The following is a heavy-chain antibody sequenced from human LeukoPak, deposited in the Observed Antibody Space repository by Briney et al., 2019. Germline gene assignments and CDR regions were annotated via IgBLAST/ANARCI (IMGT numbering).Heavy chain of an antibody. V-gene: IGHV4-59*01. CDR3: ARGKGSSSWYRSYWFDP. CDR2: IYYSGST. D-gene: IGHD6-13*01. J-gene: IGHJ5*02. CDR1: GGSFSSYY. Sequence: SETLSLTCTLSGGSFSSYYWSWIRQPPGKGLDWIGYIYYSGSTNYNPSLKSRVTISVDTSKNQFSLKLSSVTATDTAVYYCARGKGSSSWYRSYWFDPWGQGTLVTVSS.